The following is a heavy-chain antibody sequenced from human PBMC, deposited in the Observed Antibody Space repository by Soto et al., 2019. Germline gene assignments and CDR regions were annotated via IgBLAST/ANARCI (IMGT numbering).Heavy chain of an antibody. CDR1: GFSLSTSGVG. J-gene: IGHJ6*02. D-gene: IGHD6-19*01. CDR3: AHKGIAVAGDPRLFDRNQAYYYYYGMDV. Sequence: GSGPTLVNPTQTLTLTCTFSGFSLSTSGVGVGWIRQPPGKALEWLALIYWDDDKRYSPSLKSRLTITKDTSKNQVVLTMTNMDPVDTATYYCAHKGIAVAGDPRLFDRNQAYYYYYGMDVWGQGTTVTVSS. V-gene: IGHV2-5*02. CDR2: IYWDDDK.